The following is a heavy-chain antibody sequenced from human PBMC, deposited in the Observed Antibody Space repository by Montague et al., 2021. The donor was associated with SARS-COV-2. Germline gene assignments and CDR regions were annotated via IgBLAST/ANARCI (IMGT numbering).Heavy chain of an antibody. CDR1: GGSFSGYY. J-gene: IGHJ4*02. D-gene: IGHD1-14*01. CDR3: ARDLIEPLNY. CDR2: INHSGST. Sequence: SETLSLTCAVYGGSFSGYYWSWIRQPPGKGLEWIGEINHSGSTNYNPSLKGRVTISVDTSKNQFSLKLSSVTAADTAVYYCARDLIEPLNYWGQGTLVPVS. V-gene: IGHV4-34*01.